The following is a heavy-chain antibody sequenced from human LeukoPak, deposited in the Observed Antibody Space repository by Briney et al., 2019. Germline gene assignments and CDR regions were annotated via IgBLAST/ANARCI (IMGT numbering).Heavy chain of an antibody. J-gene: IGHJ4*02. V-gene: IGHV3-30-3*01. D-gene: IGHD1-26*01. CDR1: GFTFSSYA. CDR2: ISYDGSNK. CDR3: ARGGIAAGSYFSPDFDY. Sequence: GRSLRLSCAASGFTFSSYAMHWVRQAPGKGLEWVAVISYDGSNKYYADSVKGRFTISRDNSKNTLYLQMNSLRAEDTAVYYCARGGIAAGSYFSPDFDYWGQGTLVTVSS.